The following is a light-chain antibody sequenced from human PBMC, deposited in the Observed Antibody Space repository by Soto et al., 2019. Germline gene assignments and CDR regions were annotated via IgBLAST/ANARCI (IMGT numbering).Light chain of an antibody. CDR2: GAS. CDR1: QSVSTN. V-gene: IGKV3-15*01. Sequence: EVVMTQSPATLSVSPGERVTLSCRASQSVSTNLAWYQQKPGQAPRLLISGASSRATGIPARFSGSGSGTEFTLTISSLQSEDFSVYSCQQCDNWPQPFGPGTKVAIK. J-gene: IGKJ1*01. CDR3: QQCDNWPQP.